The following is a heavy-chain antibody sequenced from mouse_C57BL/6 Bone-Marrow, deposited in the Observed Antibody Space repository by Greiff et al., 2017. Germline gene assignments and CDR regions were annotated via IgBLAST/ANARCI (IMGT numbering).Heavy chain of an antibody. J-gene: IGHJ1*03. CDR1: GFSFNTYA. CDR2: IRSKSNNYAT. CDR3: VRWYWYFDV. Sequence: VQLQQSGGGLVQPKGSLKLSCAASGFSFNTYAMNWVRQAPGKGLEWVARIRSKSNNYATYYADSVKDRFTISRDDSESMLYLQMNNLKTEDTAMYYCVRWYWYFDVWGTGTTVTVSS. V-gene: IGHV10-1*01.